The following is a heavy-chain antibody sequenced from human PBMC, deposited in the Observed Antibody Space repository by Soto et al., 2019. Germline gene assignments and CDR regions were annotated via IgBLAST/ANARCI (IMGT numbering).Heavy chain of an antibody. Sequence: GGSLRLSCAASGFTISSVYLIWVSQAPGKGLEWVGRIKDKTDGGTTDYAAPVTGRFTISRDESQNTLYLQMSSLKTDDTAVYFCAASVATRGAFDYWGQGILVTVSS. D-gene: IGHD2-15*01. CDR1: GFTISSVY. CDR2: IKDKTDGGTT. V-gene: IGHV3-15*07. J-gene: IGHJ4*02. CDR3: AASVATRGAFDY.